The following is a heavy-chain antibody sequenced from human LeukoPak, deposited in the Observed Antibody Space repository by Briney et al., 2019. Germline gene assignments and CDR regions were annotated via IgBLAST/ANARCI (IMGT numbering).Heavy chain of an antibody. CDR1: GFTFSSYA. D-gene: IGHD4-17*01. CDR2: ISYDGSNK. J-gene: IGHJ3*02. V-gene: IGHV3-30-3*01. CDR3: ARQDYGDSAFDI. Sequence: GGSLRLSCAASGFTFSSYAMHWVRQAPGKGLEWVGVISYDGSNKYYADSVKGRFTISRDNPKNTLYLQMNSLRAEDTAVYYCARQDYGDSAFDIWGQGTMVTVSS.